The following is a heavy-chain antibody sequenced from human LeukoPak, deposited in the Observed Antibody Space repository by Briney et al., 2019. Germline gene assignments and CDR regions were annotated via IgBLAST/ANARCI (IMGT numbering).Heavy chain of an antibody. D-gene: IGHD1-26*01. CDR3: ARDKVVGATVFDY. Sequence: GGSLRLSCAASGFTFSDYYMSWIRQASGKGLEWVSYISSSGSTIYYADSVKGRFTISRDNAKNSLYLQMNSLRAEDTAVYYCARDKVVGATVFDYWGQGTLVTVST. CDR2: ISSSGSTI. J-gene: IGHJ4*02. V-gene: IGHV3-11*04. CDR1: GFTFSDYY.